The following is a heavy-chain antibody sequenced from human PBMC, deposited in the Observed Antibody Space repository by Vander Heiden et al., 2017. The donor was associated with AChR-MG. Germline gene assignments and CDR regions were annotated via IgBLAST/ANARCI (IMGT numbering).Heavy chain of an antibody. J-gene: IGHJ6*02. V-gene: IGHV3-23*01. CDR1: GFTFSSYA. D-gene: IGHD6-19*01. CDR2: ISGSGGST. CDR3: AKPREQWPAPNYYYYGMDV. Sequence: EVQLLESGGGLVQPGGSLRLSCAASGFTFSSYAMSWVRQAPGKGLEWVSAISGSGGSTYYADSVKGRFTISRDNSKNTLYLQMNSLRAEDTAVYYCAKPREQWPAPNYYYYGMDVWGQGTTVTVSS.